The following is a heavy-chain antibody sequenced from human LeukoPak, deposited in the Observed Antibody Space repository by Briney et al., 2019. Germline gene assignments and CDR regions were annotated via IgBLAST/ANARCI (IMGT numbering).Heavy chain of an antibody. V-gene: IGHV3-33*01. CDR3: TGGYSGYDLKIDY. Sequence: PGGSLRLSCVASGLNFENYGMHWVRQAPGKGLEWVAIIWYDGSKDYYADSVKGRFTISRDNSKNTLYLQMNSLSAEDTALYYCTGGYSGYDLKIDYWGQGTLVTVSS. CDR1: GLNFENYG. CDR2: IWYDGSKD. D-gene: IGHD5-12*01. J-gene: IGHJ4*02.